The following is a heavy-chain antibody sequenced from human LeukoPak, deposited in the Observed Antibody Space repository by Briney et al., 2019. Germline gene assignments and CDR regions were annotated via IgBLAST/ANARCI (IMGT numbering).Heavy chain of an antibody. Sequence: ASVKVSCKVSGYTLTELSMHWVRQAPGKGLEWMGGFDPEDGETIYAQKFQGRVTITRDTSASTAYMELSGLRSEDMAVYYCARGSTLITGTTRVGYYYYYYMDVWGKGTTVTVSS. CDR1: GYTLTELS. D-gene: IGHD1-7*01. J-gene: IGHJ6*03. CDR3: ARGSTLITGTTRVGYYYYYYMDV. CDR2: FDPEDGET. V-gene: IGHV1-24*01.